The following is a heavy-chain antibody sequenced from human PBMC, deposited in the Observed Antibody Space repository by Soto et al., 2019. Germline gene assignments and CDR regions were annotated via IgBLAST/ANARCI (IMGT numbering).Heavy chain of an antibody. Sequence: GGSLRLSCAASGFTFSSYAMHWVRQAPGKGLEWVAVISYDGSNKYYADSVKGRFTISRDNSKSTVYLELNNLSAEDTAVYHCAKNQGVELVPLATVDWFDPWGQGSVVTVSS. D-gene: IGHD1-26*01. CDR1: GFTFSSYA. V-gene: IGHV3-30-3*01. CDR3: AKNQGVELVPLATVDWFDP. CDR2: ISYDGSNK. J-gene: IGHJ5*02.